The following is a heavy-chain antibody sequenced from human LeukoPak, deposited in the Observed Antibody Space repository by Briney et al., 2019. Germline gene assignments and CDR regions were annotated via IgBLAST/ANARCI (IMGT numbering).Heavy chain of an antibody. V-gene: IGHV3-33*08. CDR1: AFTFTSHA. D-gene: IGHD4/OR15-4a*01. J-gene: IGHJ6*02. Sequence: GGSLRLSCAASAFTFTSHAVHWVRQAPGKGLAWVAVIWYDGSNKYYADSVKGRFTISRDNSKNTLYLQMNSLRAEDTAVYYCARSTIPYYYYGMDVWGQGTTVTVSS. CDR3: ARSTIPYYYYGMDV. CDR2: IWYDGSNK.